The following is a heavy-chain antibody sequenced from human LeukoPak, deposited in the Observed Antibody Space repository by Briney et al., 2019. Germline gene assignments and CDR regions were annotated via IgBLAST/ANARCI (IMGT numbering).Heavy chain of an antibody. J-gene: IGHJ4*02. V-gene: IGHV1-46*01. CDR3: TRSRWFDF. CDR2: INPSDSSP. D-gene: IGHD4-23*01. Sequence: GASVKVSCKASGYTFTVYYTHWVRQAPGLGLEWMGMINPSDSSPTYAQKFQGRVTMTRDTSTSTVYMELSSLRSEDTAVYYCTRSRWFDFWGQGTLVTVSS. CDR1: GYTFTVYY.